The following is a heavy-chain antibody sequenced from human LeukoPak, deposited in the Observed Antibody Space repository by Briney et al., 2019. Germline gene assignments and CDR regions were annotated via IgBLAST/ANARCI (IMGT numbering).Heavy chain of an antibody. D-gene: IGHD5-18*01. Sequence: SGTLSLTCAVSGGSISSSNWWSWVRQPPGKGLEWIGEIYHSGSTNYNPSLKSRVTISVDTSKNQFSLKLSSVTAADTAVYYCARDLVDTAMAYAFDIWGQGTMVTVSS. J-gene: IGHJ3*02. CDR1: GGSISSSNW. CDR3: ARDLVDTAMAYAFDI. CDR2: IYHSGST. V-gene: IGHV4-4*02.